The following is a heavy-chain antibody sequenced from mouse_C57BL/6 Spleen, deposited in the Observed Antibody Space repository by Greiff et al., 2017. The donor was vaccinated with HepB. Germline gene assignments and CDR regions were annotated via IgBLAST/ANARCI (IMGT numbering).Heavy chain of an antibody. V-gene: IGHV1-26*01. CDR3: ARCGYDPYWYFDV. Sequence: SGYTFTDYYMNWVKQSHGKSLEWIGDINPNNGGTSYNQKFKGKATLTVDKSSSTAYMELRSLTSEDSAVYYCARCGYDPYWYFDVWGTGTTVTVSS. J-gene: IGHJ1*03. CDR1: GYTFTDYY. D-gene: IGHD2-2*01. CDR2: INPNNGGT.